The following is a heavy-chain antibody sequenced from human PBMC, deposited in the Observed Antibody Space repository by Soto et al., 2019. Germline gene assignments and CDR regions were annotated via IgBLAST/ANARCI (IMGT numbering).Heavy chain of an antibody. V-gene: IGHV1-69*13. D-gene: IGHD5-18*01. CDR2: IIPIFGTA. CDR3: ARDPPGYSYGIDY. J-gene: IGHJ4*02. CDR1: GGTFSSYA. Sequence: GASVKVSCKASGGTFSSYAISWVRQAPGQGLEWMGGIIPIFGTANYAQKFQGRVTITADESTSTAYMELSSLRSEDTAVYYCARDPPGYSYGIDYWGQGTLVTVSS.